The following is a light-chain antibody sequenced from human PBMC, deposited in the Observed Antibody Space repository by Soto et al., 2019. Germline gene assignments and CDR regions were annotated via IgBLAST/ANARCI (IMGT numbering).Light chain of an antibody. CDR2: TGS. CDR1: QGIKNW. V-gene: IGKV1-12*01. J-gene: IGKJ4*01. CDR3: QQSSSTPQT. Sequence: DIQVTQSPSYVSASVGDRVTITCRASQGIKNWLAWYQQKPGKAPNLLIYTGSSLQSGVPSRFSGSGSGTDSTLAISSLQPEDFATYYCQQSSSTPQTFGGGTKVDIK.